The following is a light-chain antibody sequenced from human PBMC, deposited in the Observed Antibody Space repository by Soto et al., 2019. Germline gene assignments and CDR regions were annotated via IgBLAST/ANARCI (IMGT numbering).Light chain of an antibody. CDR3: NSYTTSNTRQIV. CDR2: DVS. J-gene: IGLJ1*01. Sequence: QSVLTQPASVSGSPGQSITISCPGTSSEVGGYNYVSWYQQHPGKAPKFMIYDVSNRPSGVSTRFSGSKSGNTASLTISGLQAEDEADYYCNSYTTSNTRQIVFGTGTKVTVL. CDR1: SSEVGGYNY. V-gene: IGLV2-14*01.